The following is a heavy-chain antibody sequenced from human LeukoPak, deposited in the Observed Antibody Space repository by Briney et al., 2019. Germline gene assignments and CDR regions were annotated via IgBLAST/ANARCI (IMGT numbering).Heavy chain of an antibody. V-gene: IGHV4-59*08. CDR2: IYYSGST. D-gene: IGHD1-7*01. Sequence: SETLSLTCTVSGGSISSHYWSWIRQPPGKGLEWIGYIYYSGSTNYNHSLKSRVTISVDTSKNQFSLKLSSVTAADTAVYYCAKTKSASSAYDAMDVWGQGTTVTVSS. CDR3: AKTKSASSAYDAMDV. J-gene: IGHJ6*02. CDR1: GGSISSHY.